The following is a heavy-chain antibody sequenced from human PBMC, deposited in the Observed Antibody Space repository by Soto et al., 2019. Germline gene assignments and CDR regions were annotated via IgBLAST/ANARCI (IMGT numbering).Heavy chain of an antibody. CDR1: GGTFTTYA. V-gene: IGHV1-69*01. D-gene: IGHD4-4*01. CDR2: IIPMYNKP. CDR3: ARGYSGGYYYAMDV. Sequence: QVQLVQSGAEVKKPGSSVRVSCQASGGTFTTYAFNWVRQAPGQGLEWMGGIIPMYNKPNYAPNFLGRVTISADPSTSTAYMELTTLRSEATAVYFCARGYSGGYYYAMDVWGQGTTVTFSS. J-gene: IGHJ6*02.